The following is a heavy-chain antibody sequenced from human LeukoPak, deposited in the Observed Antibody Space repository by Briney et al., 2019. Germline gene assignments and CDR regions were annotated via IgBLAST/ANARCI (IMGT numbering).Heavy chain of an antibody. CDR3: AKTQWKVGATDYFDY. CDR1: GFTFSGHW. Sequence: QTGGSLRLSCAASGFTFSGHWMSWVRQAPGKGLEWVSNINDNGGQRHYADSVKGRFTISRDNSKNTLFLQMDSLRAEDTAVYYCAKTQWKVGATDYFDYWGQGILVTVSS. V-gene: IGHV3-23*01. D-gene: IGHD1-26*01. J-gene: IGHJ4*02. CDR2: INDNGGQR.